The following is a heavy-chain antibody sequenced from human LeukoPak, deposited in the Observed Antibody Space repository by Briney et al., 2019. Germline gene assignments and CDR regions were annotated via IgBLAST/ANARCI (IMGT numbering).Heavy chain of an antibody. J-gene: IGHJ3*01. Sequence: PGRSLTLAWEASGFTFHVRSVHWVRQAPGKGREWVSAHGWEGGSVGYADSVRGRFTISRDNAKNSLYLQMNSLGVEDAALYYCVRDDAFDLWGQGTMATVSS. CDR1: GFTFHVRS. CDR3: VRDDAFDL. CDR2: HGWEGGSV. V-gene: IGHV3-9*01.